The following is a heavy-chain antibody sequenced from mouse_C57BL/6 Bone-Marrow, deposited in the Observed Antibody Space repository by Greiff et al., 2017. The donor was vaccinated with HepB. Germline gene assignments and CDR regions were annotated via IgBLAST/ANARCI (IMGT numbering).Heavy chain of an antibody. J-gene: IGHJ4*01. D-gene: IGHD2-4*01. CDR3: ARGKIYYDYGGAMDY. V-gene: IGHV1-54*01. CDR2: INPGSGGT. Sequence: QVQLKESGAELVRPGTSVKVSCKASGYAFTNYLIEWVKQRPGQGLEWIGVINPGSGGTNYNEKFKGKATLTADKSSSTAYMQLSSLTSEDSAVYFCARGKIYYDYGGAMDYWGQGTSVTVSS. CDR1: GYAFTNYL.